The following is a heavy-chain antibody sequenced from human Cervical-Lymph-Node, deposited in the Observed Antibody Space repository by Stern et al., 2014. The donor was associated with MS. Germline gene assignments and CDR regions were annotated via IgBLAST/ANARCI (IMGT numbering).Heavy chain of an antibody. CDR2: ISWSSGTR. J-gene: IGHJ1*01. CDR3: VKGKYCNIGACYIEGRFHH. CDR1: GFTLEDFT. V-gene: IGHV3-9*01. D-gene: IGHD2/OR15-2a*01. Sequence: EVQLVESGGGLVQPGRSLRLSCVASGFTLEDFTMHWVRQLPGKGLEWVAGISWSSGTRGYADSVQGRFTMSRDNAQKSVFLQMNSLRPDDTALYYCVKGKYCNIGACYIEGRFHHWGQGTPVTVSS.